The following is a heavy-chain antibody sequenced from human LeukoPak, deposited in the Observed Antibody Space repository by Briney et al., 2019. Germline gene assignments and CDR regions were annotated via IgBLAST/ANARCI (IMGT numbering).Heavy chain of an antibody. CDR3: ARAGSTVIHY. CDR2: IYYSGST. Sequence: KPSETLSLTCTVSGGSISSYYWSWVRQPPGKGLEWIGYIYYSGSTYYNASLKSRVTISVDTSKNQFSLKLSSVTAADTAVYYCARAGSTVIHYWGQGTLVTVSS. D-gene: IGHD4-17*01. CDR1: GGSISSYY. V-gene: IGHV4-59*01. J-gene: IGHJ4*02.